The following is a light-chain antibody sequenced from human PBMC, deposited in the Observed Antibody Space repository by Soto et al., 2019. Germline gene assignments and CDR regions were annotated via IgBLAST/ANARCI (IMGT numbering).Light chain of an antibody. V-gene: IGKV3-20*01. J-gene: IGKJ2*01. CDR2: GAS. CDR1: QSVSSSY. CDR3: QQYDRSSPMYI. Sequence: EIVLTQSPGTLSLSPGERAALSCRASQSVSSSYLAWYQQKPGQARRLLIYGASSRATAIPDRFSGSGSGTDFTVTISRLEPEDFAVYSCQQYDRSSPMYIFGQVTKLEIK.